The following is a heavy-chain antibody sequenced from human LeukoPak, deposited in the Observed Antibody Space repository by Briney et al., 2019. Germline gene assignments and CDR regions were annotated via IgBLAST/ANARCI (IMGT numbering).Heavy chain of an antibody. CDR1: GFTFSIYA. D-gene: IGHD1-26*01. V-gene: IGHV3-23*01. CDR3: AERGAEVGATVAPGDY. Sequence: GGSLRLSCAASGFTFSIYAMSWVRQAPGKGLEWVSAISGSGGSTYYADSVKGRFTISRDNSKNTLYLQMNSLRAEDTAVYYCAERGAEVGATVAPGDYWGQGTLVTVSS. J-gene: IGHJ4*02. CDR2: ISGSGGST.